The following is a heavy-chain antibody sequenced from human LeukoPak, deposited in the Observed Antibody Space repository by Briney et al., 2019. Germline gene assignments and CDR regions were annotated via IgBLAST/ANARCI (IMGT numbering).Heavy chain of an antibody. CDR3: ARDLGEAWYYYYGMDV. D-gene: IGHD3-10*01. V-gene: IGHV3-74*01. J-gene: IGHJ6*02. Sequence: GGSLRLSCAASGFTFSSYWMHWVRQAPGKGLVWVSRINSDGSRTNYADSVKGRFTISRDNAKNTLYLQMNSLRAEDTAVYYCARDLGEAWYYYYGMDVWGQGTTVTVSS. CDR2: INSDGSRT. CDR1: GFTFSSYW.